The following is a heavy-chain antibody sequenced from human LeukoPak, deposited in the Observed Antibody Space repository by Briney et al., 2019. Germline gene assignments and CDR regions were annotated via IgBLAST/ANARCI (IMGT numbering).Heavy chain of an antibody. J-gene: IGHJ4*02. CDR1: GFTASSNY. D-gene: IGHD6-19*01. Sequence: GGSLRLSCAASGFTASSNYMSWVRQAPGKGQERVSVIYSGGSTYYADSVKGRFTISRDNSKNTMYLQMNSLRAEDTAVYYCARVELYSSGWYDYWGQGTLVTVSS. CDR3: ARVELYSSGWYDY. CDR2: IYSGGST. V-gene: IGHV3-53*01.